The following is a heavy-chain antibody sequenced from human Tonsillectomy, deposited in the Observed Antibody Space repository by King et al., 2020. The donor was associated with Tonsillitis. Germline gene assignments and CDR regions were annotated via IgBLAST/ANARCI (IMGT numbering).Heavy chain of an antibody. CDR3: AKEKSSSSLPDV. D-gene: IGHD6-13*01. Sequence: VQLVESGGGLVQPGGSLRLSCAASGFTFSTYAIIWVRQAPEKGLEWVSTISAGGGSTYYAASVKGRFTISRDNSKNTLYLQMNSLRVEDTAVYFCAKEKSSSSLPDVWGQGTTVTVSS. J-gene: IGHJ6*02. CDR2: ISAGGGST. V-gene: IGHV3-23*04. CDR1: GFTFSTYA.